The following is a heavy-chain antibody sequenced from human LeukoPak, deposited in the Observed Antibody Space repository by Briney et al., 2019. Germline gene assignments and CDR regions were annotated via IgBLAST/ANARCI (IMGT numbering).Heavy chain of an antibody. CDR3: GRGSSGYSDSGIDY. CDR1: GYTFSSYS. CDR2: ISSSSSYI. V-gene: IGHV3-21*01. Sequence: GGSRRLSCAASGYTFSSYSMNWVRQAPGKGLEWVSSISSSSSYIYYADSVKGRFTISGDNAKNSLYLEMNSLRAKDTAVYYCGRGSSGYSDSGIDYWGQGTLVTVSS. J-gene: IGHJ4*02. D-gene: IGHD3-22*01.